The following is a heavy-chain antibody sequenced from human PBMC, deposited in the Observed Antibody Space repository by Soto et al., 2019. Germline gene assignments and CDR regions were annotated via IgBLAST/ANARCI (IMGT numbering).Heavy chain of an antibody. D-gene: IGHD4-17*01. CDR3: ARKPDYGDYVPAFDI. CDR1: GGSISSGGYY. CDR2: IYYSGST. Sequence: QVQLQESGPGLVKPSQTLSLTCTVSGGSISSGGYYWSWIRQHPGKGLEWIGYIYYSGSTYYNPSLKSRVTISVETSKNQFSLKLSSVAAADTAVYYCARKPDYGDYVPAFDIWGQGTMVTVSS. V-gene: IGHV4-31*03. J-gene: IGHJ3*02.